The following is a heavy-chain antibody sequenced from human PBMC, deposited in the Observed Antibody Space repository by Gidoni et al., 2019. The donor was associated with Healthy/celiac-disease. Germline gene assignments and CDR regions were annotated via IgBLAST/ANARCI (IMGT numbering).Heavy chain of an antibody. J-gene: IGHJ4*02. D-gene: IGHD3-3*01. CDR1: GFTFSSYS. V-gene: IGHV3-48*01. Sequence: EVQLVESGGGLVQPGGSLRLSCAASGFTFSSYSMNWVRQAPGKGLEWVSYISSSSSTIYYADSVKGRFTISRDNAKNSLYLQMNSLRAEDTAVYYCARDLSFWSGYYDRPFDYWGQGTLVTVSS. CDR3: ARDLSFWSGYYDRPFDY. CDR2: ISSSSSTI.